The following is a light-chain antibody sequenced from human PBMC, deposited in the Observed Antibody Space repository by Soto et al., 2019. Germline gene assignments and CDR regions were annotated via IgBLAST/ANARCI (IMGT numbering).Light chain of an antibody. Sequence: IKLNKSPFSLSASVGDRVTITCRASQGISSYLAWYQQKPGKAPKLLIYAASTLQSGVPSRFSGSGSGTDFTLTISSLQPEDFATYYCQQLNIYLITFGHGALLENK. CDR2: AAS. J-gene: IGKJ5*01. V-gene: IGKV1-9*01. CDR3: QQLNIYLIT. CDR1: QGISSY.